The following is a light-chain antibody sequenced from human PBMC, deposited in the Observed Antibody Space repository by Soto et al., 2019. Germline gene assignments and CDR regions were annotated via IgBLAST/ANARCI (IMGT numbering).Light chain of an antibody. CDR1: QSISSY. CDR2: AAS. J-gene: IGKJ1*01. Sequence: DIQMTQSPSSLSASVGDRVTITCRASQSISSYLNWYQQKPGKAPKLLIYAASSLQSGLPSRLSGSGSGTDFTLTISSLQPEDFSAYYCQQSYSTPRTFGQGTKVEIK. V-gene: IGKV1-39*01. CDR3: QQSYSTPRT.